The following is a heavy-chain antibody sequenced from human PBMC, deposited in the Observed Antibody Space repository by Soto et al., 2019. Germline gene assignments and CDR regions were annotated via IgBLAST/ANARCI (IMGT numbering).Heavy chain of an antibody. J-gene: IGHJ1*01. CDR2: ISNDGSS. CDR3: ARLPNKSPQN. V-gene: IGHV3-74*01. Sequence: EVQLVESGGGLVQPGGSLRLSCVASGFTFSSYWMHWVRQAPGKGLVWVSSISNDGSSIYADPVKGRFTISRDNAKNTLYLQMNRRRAEDTGVYYCARLPNKSPQNWGQGTLVIVS. CDR1: GFTFSSYW.